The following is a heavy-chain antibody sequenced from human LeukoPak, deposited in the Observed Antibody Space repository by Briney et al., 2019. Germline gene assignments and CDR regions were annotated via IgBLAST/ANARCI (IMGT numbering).Heavy chain of an antibody. D-gene: IGHD5-18*01. CDR1: GFMFSSYV. CDR2: ISNDGSKK. J-gene: IGHJ4*02. CDR3: AKDRYSYAFEYSDS. Sequence: GGPLRLSCAASGFMFSSYVMSWVRQAPGKGLDWVAVISNDGSKKYYADSVKGRFTISRDNSKNTLSLQVSSLRTEDTAVYYCAKDRYSYAFEYSDSWGQGTLVTVSS. V-gene: IGHV3-30*18.